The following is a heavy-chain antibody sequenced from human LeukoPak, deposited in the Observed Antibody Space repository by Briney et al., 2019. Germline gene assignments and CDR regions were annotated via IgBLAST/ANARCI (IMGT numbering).Heavy chain of an antibody. V-gene: IGHV3-9*03. Sequence: GGSLRLSCAASGITFSDYYMSWVRQAPGKGLEWVSGISWNSGSSVYADSVKGRFTISRDNAKNSLYLQMNSLRAEDMALYYCAKDIFSAGAISSFDCWGQGTLVTVSS. CDR3: AKDIFSAGAISSFDC. J-gene: IGHJ4*02. CDR1: GITFSDYY. CDR2: ISWNSGSS. D-gene: IGHD3-10*01.